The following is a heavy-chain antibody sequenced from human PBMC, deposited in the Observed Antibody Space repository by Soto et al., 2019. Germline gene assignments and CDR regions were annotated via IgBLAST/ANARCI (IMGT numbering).Heavy chain of an antibody. D-gene: IGHD3-3*01. CDR2: ISYDGSNK. CDR1: GFTFSSYA. Sequence: GGSLRLSCAASGFTFSSYAMHWVRQAPGKGLEWVAVISYDGSNKYYADSVKGRFTISRDNSKNTLYLQMNSLRAEDTAVYYCARDYDFWSGYYSGSTDFWGQGTLVTVSS. J-gene: IGHJ4*02. CDR3: ARDYDFWSGYYSGSTDF. V-gene: IGHV3-30-3*01.